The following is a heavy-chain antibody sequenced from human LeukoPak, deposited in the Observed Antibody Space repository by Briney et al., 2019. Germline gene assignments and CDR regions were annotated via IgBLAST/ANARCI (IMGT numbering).Heavy chain of an antibody. D-gene: IGHD3-9*01. Sequence: HAGGSLRLSCAASGFTFSSYAMSWVRQAPGKGLEWVSAISGSGGSTHYADSVKGRFTISRDNSKNTLYLQMNSLRAEDTAVYYCAKDLLTTRELRYFDSAMDVWGQGTTVTVSS. CDR1: GFTFSSYA. J-gene: IGHJ6*02. CDR3: AKDLLTTRELRYFDSAMDV. V-gene: IGHV3-23*01. CDR2: ISGSGGST.